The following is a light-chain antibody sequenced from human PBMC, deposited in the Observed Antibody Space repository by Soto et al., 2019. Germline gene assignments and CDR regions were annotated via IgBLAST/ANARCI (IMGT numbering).Light chain of an antibody. CDR3: SSYTSASTYV. CDR1: SSDIGAYNY. J-gene: IGLJ1*01. V-gene: IGLV2-14*03. CDR2: DVS. Sequence: QSALTQPASVSGSPGQSITISCTGTSSDIGAYNYVSWYQLHPGQAPKLMIFDVSDRPSGVSNRFPGSKSANTASLTISGLQAEDQADYYCSSYTSASTYVFGTGTKVTGL.